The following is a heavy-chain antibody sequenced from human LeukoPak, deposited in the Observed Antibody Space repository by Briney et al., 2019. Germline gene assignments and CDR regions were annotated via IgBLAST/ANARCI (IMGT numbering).Heavy chain of an antibody. D-gene: IGHD3-22*01. Sequence: GGSLRLSCAASGFTVSSNYMSWVRRAPGKGLEWVSVIYSGGSTYYADSVKGRFTISRDNSKNTLHLQMNSLRAEDTAVYYCARDSNTRYYDSSGYSYWGQGTLVTVSS. CDR2: IYSGGST. CDR3: ARDSNTRYYDSSGYSY. CDR1: GFTVSSNY. V-gene: IGHV3-66*01. J-gene: IGHJ4*02.